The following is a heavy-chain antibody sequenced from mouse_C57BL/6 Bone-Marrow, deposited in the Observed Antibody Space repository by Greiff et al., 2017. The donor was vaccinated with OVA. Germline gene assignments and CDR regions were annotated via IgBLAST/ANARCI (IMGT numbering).Heavy chain of an antibody. CDR1: GYSFTGYY. J-gene: IGHJ1*03. D-gene: IGHD1-1*01. CDR3: ARRGLYYVRYFDV. V-gene: IGHV1-42*01. Sequence: SGPELVKPGASVKISCKASGYSFTGYYMNWVKQSPEKSLEWIGEINPSTGGTTYNQKFKAKATLTVDKSSSTAYMQLKSRTSEDSAVYYCARRGLYYVRYFDVWGTGTTVTVSS. CDR2: INPSTGGT.